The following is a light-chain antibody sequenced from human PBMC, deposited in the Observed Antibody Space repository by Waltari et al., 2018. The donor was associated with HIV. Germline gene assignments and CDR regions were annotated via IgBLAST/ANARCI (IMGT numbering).Light chain of an antibody. Sequence: AVVTQEPSLTVSPGGTVTLTCCPSAGAVPSCHSPQWFRQKPDQTPRTLNYDTRNKHPRTPARSSGSLPGGNAALTLPGAQPEDEAEYYGLLSYSGANWVFGGGTKLTVL. V-gene: IGLV7-46*01. CDR3: LLSYSGANWV. CDR1: AGAVPSCHS. CDR2: DTR. J-gene: IGLJ3*02.